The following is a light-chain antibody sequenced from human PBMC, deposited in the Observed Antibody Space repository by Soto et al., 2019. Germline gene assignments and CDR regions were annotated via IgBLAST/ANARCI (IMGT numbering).Light chain of an antibody. CDR3: SSYTTISTLEV. CDR1: SSDVGGYNY. V-gene: IGLV2-14*01. Sequence: QSALTQPASVSGSPGQPITISCTGTSSDVGGYNYVSWYQQHPGKAPKLMIYEVSSRPSGVSNRFSGSKSGNTAALTISGFQAEDEADYYCSSYTTISTLEVFGGGTKLTVL. CDR2: EVS. J-gene: IGLJ3*02.